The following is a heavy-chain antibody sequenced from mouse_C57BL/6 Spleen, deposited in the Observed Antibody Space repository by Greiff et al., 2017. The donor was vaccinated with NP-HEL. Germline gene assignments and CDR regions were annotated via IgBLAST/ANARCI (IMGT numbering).Heavy chain of an antibody. CDR2: IDPSDSET. J-gene: IGHJ1*03. Sequence: QVQLQQPGAELVRPGSSVKLSCKASGYTFTSYWMHWVKQRPIQGLEWIGNIDPSDSETHYNQKFKDKATLTVDKSSSTAYMQLSSLTSEDSAVYYCAREDYGNYDWYFDVWGTGTTVTVSS. D-gene: IGHD2-1*01. V-gene: IGHV1-52*01. CDR1: GYTFTSYW. CDR3: AREDYGNYDWYFDV.